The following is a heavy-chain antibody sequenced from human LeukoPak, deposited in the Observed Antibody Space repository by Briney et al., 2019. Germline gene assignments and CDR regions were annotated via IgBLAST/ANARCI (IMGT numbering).Heavy chain of an antibody. D-gene: IGHD6-19*01. J-gene: IGHJ5*02. V-gene: IGHV3-30*18. Sequence: PGGSLRLSCAASGFTFSSYGMHWVRQAPGKGLEWVAVISYDGSNKYYADSVKGRFTISRDNSKNTLYLQMNSLRAEDTAVHYCAKDSSGWYQKGNWFDPWGQGTLVTVSS. CDR2: ISYDGSNK. CDR3: AKDSSGWYQKGNWFDP. CDR1: GFTFSSYG.